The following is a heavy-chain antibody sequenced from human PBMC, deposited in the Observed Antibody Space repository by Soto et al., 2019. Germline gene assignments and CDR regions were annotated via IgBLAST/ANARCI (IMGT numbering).Heavy chain of an antibody. CDR3: ARHLGRYYYDSSGYRYYYYYYGMDV. J-gene: IGHJ6*02. CDR1: GGSFSGYY. V-gene: IGHV4-34*01. Sequence: SETLSLTCAVYGGSFSGYYWSWIRQPPGKGLEWFGEINHSGSTNYNPSLKSRVTISVDTSKNQFSLKLSSVTAADTAVYYCARHLGRYYYDSSGYRYYYYYYGMDVWGQGTTVT. CDR2: INHSGST. D-gene: IGHD3-22*01.